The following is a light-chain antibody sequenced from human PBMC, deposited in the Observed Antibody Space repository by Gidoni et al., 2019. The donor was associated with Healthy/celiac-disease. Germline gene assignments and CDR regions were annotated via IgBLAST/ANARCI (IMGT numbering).Light chain of an antibody. V-gene: IGKV3-11*01. Sequence: EIVLTQSPATLPLSPGERATLSCRASQSVSSYLAWYQQKPGQAPRLLISDASNRATGIPARFSGSGSGTDFTLTISSLEPEDFAVYYCQQRSNWPPLTFXGXTKVEIK. J-gene: IGKJ4*01. CDR1: QSVSSY. CDR2: DAS. CDR3: QQRSNWPPLT.